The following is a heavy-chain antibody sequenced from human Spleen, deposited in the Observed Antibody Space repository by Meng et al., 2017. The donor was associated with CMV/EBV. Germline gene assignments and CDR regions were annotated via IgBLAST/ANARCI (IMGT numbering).Heavy chain of an antibody. CDR3: ARDRGGPWPSFGY. J-gene: IGHJ4*02. Sequence: GESLKISCVVSEFTFSSHWMTWVRQAPGKGLEWLANINPDATVRNYLDSVKGRFTISRDNSKNSVYLQMNSLRADDTALYYCARDRGGPWPSFGYWGQGTLVTVSS. V-gene: IGHV3-7*01. CDR2: INPDATVR. CDR1: EFTFSSHW. D-gene: IGHD3-10*01.